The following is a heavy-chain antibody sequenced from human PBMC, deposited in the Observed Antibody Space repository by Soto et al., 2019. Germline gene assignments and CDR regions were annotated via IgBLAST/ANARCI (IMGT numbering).Heavy chain of an antibody. J-gene: IGHJ4*02. CDR3: SRGHQGYSSGWYGSELWY. CDR2: INPSGGST. CDR1: GYTFTSYY. Sequence: QVQLVQSGAEVKKPGASVKVSCKASGYTFTSYYMHWVRQAPGQGLEWMGIINPSGGSTSYAQKFQGRVTMTSDTSTSTVYMELSSLRSEDTAVYYCSRGHQGYSSGWYGSELWYCGQGTLVTVSS. V-gene: IGHV1-46*01. D-gene: IGHD6-19*01.